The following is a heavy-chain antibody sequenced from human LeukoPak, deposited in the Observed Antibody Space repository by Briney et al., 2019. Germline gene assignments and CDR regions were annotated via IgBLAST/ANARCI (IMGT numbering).Heavy chain of an antibody. J-gene: IGHJ4*02. CDR3: AKETNYYFDY. Sequence: GGSLRLSCAASGFTFSSYAMHWVRQAPGKELEWVAAISDDGNNKHYADSVKGRLTISRDNSKNTLYLQMNSLRAEDTAVYYCAKETNYYFDYWGQGTLVTVSS. D-gene: IGHD1-14*01. CDR1: GFTFSSYA. CDR2: ISDDGNNK. V-gene: IGHV3-30*04.